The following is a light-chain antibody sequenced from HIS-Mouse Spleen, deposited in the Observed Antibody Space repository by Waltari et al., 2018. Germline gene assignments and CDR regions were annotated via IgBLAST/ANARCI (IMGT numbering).Light chain of an antibody. V-gene: IGKV1-13*02. Sequence: AIQLTQSPSSLSASVGDRVTITCRASQGISSALAWYQQKPGKAPKLLIYDAASLESGVPSRFSGSGSVTDFTLTISSLQPEDFATYYCQQLNSYPALTFGGGTKVEIK. CDR3: QQLNSYPALT. J-gene: IGKJ4*01. CDR1: QGISSA. CDR2: DAA.